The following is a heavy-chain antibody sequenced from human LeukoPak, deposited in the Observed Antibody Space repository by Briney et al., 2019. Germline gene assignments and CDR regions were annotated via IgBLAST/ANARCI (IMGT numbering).Heavy chain of an antibody. D-gene: IGHD1-1*01. J-gene: IGHJ5*02. V-gene: IGHV1-18*01. Sequence: ASVKVSCKASGYTFTSYGISWVRQAPGQGLEWMGWISAYNGNTNYAQKLQGRVTMTTDTSTSTAYMELRSLRSDDTAVYYCARVGRAQAETAWFDPWGQGTLVTVSS. CDR2: ISAYNGNT. CDR3: ARVGRAQAETAWFDP. CDR1: GYTFTSYG.